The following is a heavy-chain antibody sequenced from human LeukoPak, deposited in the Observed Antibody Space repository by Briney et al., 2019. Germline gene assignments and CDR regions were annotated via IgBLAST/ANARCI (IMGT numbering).Heavy chain of an antibody. CDR3: ARGPFYCSGGSCYLDN. V-gene: IGHV7-4-1*02. CDR1: GYTFTTYA. Sequence: ASVKVSCKASGYTFTTYAMNWVRQAPGQGLEWMGWINANTGNPTYAQGFTGRFVFSLDTSVTTAYLQISSLKAEDTAVYYRARGPFYCSGGSCYLDNWGQGTLVTVSS. CDR2: INANTGNP. D-gene: IGHD2-15*01. J-gene: IGHJ4*02.